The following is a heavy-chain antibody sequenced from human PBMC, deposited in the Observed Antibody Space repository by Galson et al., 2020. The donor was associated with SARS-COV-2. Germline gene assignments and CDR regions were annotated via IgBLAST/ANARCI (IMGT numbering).Heavy chain of an antibody. CDR1: GLIFANAW. J-gene: IGHJ4*02. CDR2: IKSKNDGGTT. CDR3: ATSYNWNYYHTFDY. Sequence: GESLKISCAASGLIFANAWMNWVRQVPGKGLEWVGHIKSKNDGGTTDYAAPVKGRFAISRDDSKNTLFLQMNSLNTEDTAVYYCATSYNWNYYHTFDYWGQGTLVTVSS. V-gene: IGHV3-15*01. D-gene: IGHD1-7*01.